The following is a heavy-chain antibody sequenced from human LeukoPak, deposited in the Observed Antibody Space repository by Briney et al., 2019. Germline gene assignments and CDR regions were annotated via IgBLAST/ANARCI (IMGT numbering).Heavy chain of an antibody. J-gene: IGHJ6*03. CDR2: ISSSSSYI. D-gene: IGHD7-27*01. CDR3: ARPVWDYYYYMDV. Sequence: GGSLRLSCAASGFTFSSYSMNWVRQAPGKGLEWVSSISSSSSYIYYADSVKGRFTISRDNAKNSLYLQMNSLRAEDTAVYYCARPVWDYYYYMDVWGKGTTVTVSS. CDR1: GFTFSSYS. V-gene: IGHV3-21*01.